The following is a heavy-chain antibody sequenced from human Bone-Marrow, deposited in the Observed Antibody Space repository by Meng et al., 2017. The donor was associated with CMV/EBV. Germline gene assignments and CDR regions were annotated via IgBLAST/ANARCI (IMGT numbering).Heavy chain of an antibody. D-gene: IGHD1-26*01. V-gene: IGHV3-30-3*01. Sequence: GESLKISCAASGFTFSSYAMHWVRQAPGKGLEWVAVISYDGSNKYYADSVKGRFTISRDNSKNTLYLQMNSLRAEDTAVYYCANQVPSGSYGSGSDYWGQGTLVTVSS. CDR3: ANQVPSGSYGSGSDY. CDR1: GFTFSSYA. J-gene: IGHJ4*02. CDR2: ISYDGSNK.